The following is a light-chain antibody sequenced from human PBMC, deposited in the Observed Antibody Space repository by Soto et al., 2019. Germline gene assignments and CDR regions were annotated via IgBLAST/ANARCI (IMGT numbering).Light chain of an antibody. CDR1: QSVSSN. Sequence: EIVMTQSPATLSVYPWERATLSCRASQSVSSNLAWYQQKPGQAPRLLIYGASTRATGIPARFSGSGSGTEFTLTISSLQSEDFAVYYCQQYNNWPPITLGQGTRLEIK. CDR2: GAS. J-gene: IGKJ5*01. CDR3: QQYNNWPPIT. V-gene: IGKV3-15*01.